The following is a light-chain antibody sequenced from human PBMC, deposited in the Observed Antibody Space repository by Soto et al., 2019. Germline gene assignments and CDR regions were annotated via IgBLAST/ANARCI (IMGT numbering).Light chain of an antibody. CDR1: QSISSY. J-gene: IGKJ1*01. Sequence: DIQMTQSPSSLSASVGDRVTITCRASQSISSYLNWYQQKPGKAPELLIYAASSLQSGVPSRFSGSGSGTDFTLTISSLQPEEFATYYCQQSYSTPQTFGQGTKVDIK. CDR2: AAS. CDR3: QQSYSTPQT. V-gene: IGKV1-39*01.